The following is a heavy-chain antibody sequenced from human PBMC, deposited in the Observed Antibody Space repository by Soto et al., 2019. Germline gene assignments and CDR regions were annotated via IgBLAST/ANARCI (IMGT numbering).Heavy chain of an antibody. J-gene: IGHJ4*02. CDR1: GFTFSDYY. Sequence: GGSLRLSCAASGFTFSDYYMSWIRQAPGTGLEWVSYISSSSSYTNYADFVKGRFTISRDNAKNSLYLQMNSLRSEDSTVYYCARDISMVYAEGAGFDYWGQGT. D-gene: IGHD2-8*01. CDR2: ISSSSSYT. CDR3: ARDISMVYAEGAGFDY. V-gene: IGHV3-11*06.